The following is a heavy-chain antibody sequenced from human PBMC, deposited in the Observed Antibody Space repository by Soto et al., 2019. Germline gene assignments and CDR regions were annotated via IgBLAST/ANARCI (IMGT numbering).Heavy chain of an antibody. CDR3: ARQVAVPRTRGFDY. J-gene: IGHJ4*02. CDR2: IYHSGTT. D-gene: IGHD2-15*01. Sequence: QVQLQASGPGLVKPSGTLFLTCAVSGGSISDNWWSWVRQPPGKGLEWIGEIYHSGTTYYTPSLCGRGVRLVDKSASQISLTLTSVTAADTAVYYCARQVAVPRTRGFDYWGPGTLVAVDS. V-gene: IGHV4-4*02. CDR1: GGSISDNW.